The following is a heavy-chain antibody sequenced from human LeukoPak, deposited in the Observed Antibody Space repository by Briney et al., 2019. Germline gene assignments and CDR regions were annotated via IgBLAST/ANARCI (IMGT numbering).Heavy chain of an antibody. CDR1: GGSFSGYY. D-gene: IGHD6-6*01. CDR3: VRGLRAARLAS. J-gene: IGHJ5*02. V-gene: IGHV4-34*01. CDR2: MNESGGT. Sequence: SETLSLTCAVSGGSFSGYYWSWIRQPPGKGLEWIGEMNESGGTTYNPSFKSRVTISVDPSKNQFSLKLTSVTAADTAVYYCVRGLRAARLASWGQGTLVTVSS.